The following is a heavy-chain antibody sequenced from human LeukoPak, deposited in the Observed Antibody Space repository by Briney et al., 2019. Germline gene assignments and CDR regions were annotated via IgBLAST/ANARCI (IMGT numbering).Heavy chain of an antibody. CDR1: GFTFSSYW. Sequence: GGSLRLSCTASGFTFSSYWMSWVRQAPGKGLEWVANIKEDGSEKNYVDSVKDRFTISRDNAKNSLYLQMNSLRAEDTAVYYSARDRWSSSWGDFDYWGQGTLVTVSS. CDR3: ARDRWSSSWGDFDY. D-gene: IGHD6-13*01. CDR2: IKEDGSEK. V-gene: IGHV3-7*01. J-gene: IGHJ4*02.